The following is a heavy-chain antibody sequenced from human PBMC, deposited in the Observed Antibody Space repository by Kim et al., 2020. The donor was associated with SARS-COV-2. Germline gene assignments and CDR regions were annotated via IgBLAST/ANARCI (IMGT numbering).Heavy chain of an antibody. J-gene: IGHJ6*02. D-gene: IGHD3-3*01. Sequence: ASVKVSCKASGYTGTSYAMNWVRQAPGQGLEWMGWINTNTGNPTYAQGFTGRFVFSLDTSVSTAYLQISSLKAEDTAVYYCATTYYDFWSGYPAIDQYGMDVWGQGTTVTVSS. V-gene: IGHV7-4-1*02. CDR3: ATTYYDFWSGYPAIDQYGMDV. CDR2: INTNTGNP. CDR1: GYTGTSYA.